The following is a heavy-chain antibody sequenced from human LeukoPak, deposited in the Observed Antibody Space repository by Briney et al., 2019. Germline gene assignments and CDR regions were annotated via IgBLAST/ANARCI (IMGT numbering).Heavy chain of an antibody. J-gene: IGHJ4*02. Sequence: GGSLRLSCAASGFTFSSCAMNWVRQAPGKGLEWVSTIIDSGNSLYYADSVEGRFTISRDNSKNTLYLQMNSLRAGDTAVYYCAKDPIFSGSYGVFDSWGQGTLVTVSS. CDR1: GFTFSSCA. CDR2: IIDSGNSL. CDR3: AKDPIFSGSYGVFDS. D-gene: IGHD1-26*01. V-gene: IGHV3-23*01.